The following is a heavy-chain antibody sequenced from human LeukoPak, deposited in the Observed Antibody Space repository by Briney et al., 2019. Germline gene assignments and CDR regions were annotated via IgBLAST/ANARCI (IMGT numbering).Heavy chain of an antibody. CDR3: AKDLFLGYSYGRNVPDY. CDR1: GFTFSSYG. CDR2: ISYDGSNK. V-gene: IGHV3-30*18. Sequence: GGSLRLSCAASGFTFSSYGMHWVRQAPGKGLEWVAVISYDGSNKYYADSVKGRFTISRDNSKNTLYLQMNSLRAEDTAVYYCAKDLFLGYSYGRNVPDYWGQGTLVTVSS. J-gene: IGHJ4*02. D-gene: IGHD5-18*01.